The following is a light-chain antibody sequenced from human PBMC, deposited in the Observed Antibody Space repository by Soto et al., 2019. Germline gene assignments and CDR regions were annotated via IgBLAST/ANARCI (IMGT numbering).Light chain of an antibody. CDR3: QQYYSYPPT. CDR2: AAS. J-gene: IGKJ1*01. Sequence: DSPMTQSPSTMSASVGDRVPITCRASQTISSWLAWYQQKPGKAPKLLIYAASTLQSGVPSRFSGSGSGTDFTLTISCLQSEDFATYYCQQYYSYPPTFGQGTKVDIK. V-gene: IGKV1-5*01. CDR1: QTISSW.